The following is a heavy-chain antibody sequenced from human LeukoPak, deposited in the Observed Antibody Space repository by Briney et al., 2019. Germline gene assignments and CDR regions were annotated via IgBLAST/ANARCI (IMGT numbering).Heavy chain of an antibody. D-gene: IGHD3-22*01. J-gene: IGHJ4*02. CDR1: GFTFSSYA. CDR3: AKAHPRTYYYDSSGYYLSGDFDY. CDR2: ISGSGGST. Sequence: GGSLRLSCAASGFTFSSYAMSWVRQAPGKGLEWVSAISGSGGSTYYADSVKGRFTISRDNSKNTLYLQMNSLRAEDTAVYYCAKAHPRTYYYDSSGYYLSGDFDYWGQGTPVTVSS. V-gene: IGHV3-23*01.